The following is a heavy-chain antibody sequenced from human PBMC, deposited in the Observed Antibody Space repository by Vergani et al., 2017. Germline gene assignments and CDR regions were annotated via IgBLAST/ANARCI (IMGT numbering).Heavy chain of an antibody. Sequence: QMQLVESGGGVVQPGGSLRLSCAASGFSFSDYGMYWVRQAPGKGLEWVAFIRYEGSNKYYADSVKGRFTISRDNSKNTLYLQMNSLRAEDTAVYYCATNIQAREYDFWSGYYYYYYYMDVWGKGTTVTVSS. CDR2: IRYEGSNK. CDR1: GFSFSDYG. D-gene: IGHD3-3*01. CDR3: ATNIQAREYDFWSGYYYYYYYMDV. V-gene: IGHV3-30*02. J-gene: IGHJ6*03.